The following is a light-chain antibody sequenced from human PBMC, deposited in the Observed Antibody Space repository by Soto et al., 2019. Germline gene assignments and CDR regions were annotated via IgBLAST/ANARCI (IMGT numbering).Light chain of an antibody. V-gene: IGKV3D-15*01. Sequence: EIVLTQSPDTLSLSPGEGATLACRASQSIPTTYFAWYQQKPGQAPRLLIYGISTRATGIPDRFSGSGSGTEFTLTISSLQSEDFAIYYCQQYEKWPITFGQGTRLEI. CDR2: GIS. CDR3: QQYEKWPIT. CDR1: QSIPTTY. J-gene: IGKJ5*01.